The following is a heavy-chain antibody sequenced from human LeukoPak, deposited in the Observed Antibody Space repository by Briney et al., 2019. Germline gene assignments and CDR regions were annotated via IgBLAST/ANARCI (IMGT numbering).Heavy chain of an antibody. CDR2: ISAYNGNT. CDR3: AKQYDYVWGSYRYNLRTFDY. CDR1: GYTFTSYG. J-gene: IGHJ4*02. V-gene: IGHV1-18*01. Sequence: ASVKVSCKASGYTFTSYGISWVRQAPGQGLEWMGWISAYNGNTNYAQKLQGRVTMTTDTSTSTAYMELRSLRSDDTAVYYCAKQYDYVWGSYRYNLRTFDYWGREPWSPSPQ. D-gene: IGHD3-16*02.